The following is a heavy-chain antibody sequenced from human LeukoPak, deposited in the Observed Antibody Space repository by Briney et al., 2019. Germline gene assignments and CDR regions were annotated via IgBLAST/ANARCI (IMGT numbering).Heavy chain of an antibody. V-gene: IGHV4-61*02. Sequence: PSQTLSLTCTVSGGSISSGSYYWSWIRQPAGKGLEWIGRIYTSGSTNYNPSLKSRVTISVDTSKNQISLKLSSVTAADTAVYYCARGDFWSGYYFYWGQGTLVTVSS. D-gene: IGHD3-3*01. CDR3: ARGDFWSGYYFY. CDR1: GGSISSGSYY. CDR2: IYTSGST. J-gene: IGHJ4*02.